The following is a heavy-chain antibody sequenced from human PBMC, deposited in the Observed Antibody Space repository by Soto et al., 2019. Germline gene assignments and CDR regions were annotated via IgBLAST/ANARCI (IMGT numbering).Heavy chain of an antibody. V-gene: IGHV4-31*03. Sequence: QVQLQESGPGLVKPSQTLSLTCTVSGGSISSGGYYWSWIRQHPGKGLEWIGYIYYSGSTYYNPSLKRRVTISVDTYKNQFSLKLSSVTAADTAVYYCARSGYSYGPNPLLYWGQGTLVTVSS. D-gene: IGHD5-18*01. CDR2: IYYSGST. CDR1: GGSISSGGYY. CDR3: ARSGYSYGPNPLLY. J-gene: IGHJ4*02.